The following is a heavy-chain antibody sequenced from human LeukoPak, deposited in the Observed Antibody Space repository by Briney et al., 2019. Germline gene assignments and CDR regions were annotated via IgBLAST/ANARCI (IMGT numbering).Heavy chain of an antibody. Sequence: SETLSLTCAVYGGSFSGYYWSWIRQPPGKGLEWIGEINHSGSTNYNPSLKSRVTVSVDTSNNQFSLKLNSVIAADTAVYYCARHLRDTSTCFDYWGQGTLVTVSS. CDR2: INHSGST. D-gene: IGHD3-3*02. CDR3: ARHLRDTSTCFDY. CDR1: GGSFSGYY. V-gene: IGHV4-34*01. J-gene: IGHJ4*02.